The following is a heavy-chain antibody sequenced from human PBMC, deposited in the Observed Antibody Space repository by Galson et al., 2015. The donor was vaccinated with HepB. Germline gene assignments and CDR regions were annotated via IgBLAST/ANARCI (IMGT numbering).Heavy chain of an antibody. CDR3: AKDIVATTLNYYYYYGMDV. J-gene: IGHJ6*02. Sequence: SLRLSCAASGFTFDDYAMHWVCQAPGKGLEWVSLISWDGGSTYYADSVKGRFTISRDNSKNSLYLQMNSLRAEDTALYYCAKDIVATTLNYYYYYGMDVWGQGTTVTVSS. D-gene: IGHD5-12*01. CDR1: GFTFDDYA. CDR2: ISWDGGST. V-gene: IGHV3-43D*03.